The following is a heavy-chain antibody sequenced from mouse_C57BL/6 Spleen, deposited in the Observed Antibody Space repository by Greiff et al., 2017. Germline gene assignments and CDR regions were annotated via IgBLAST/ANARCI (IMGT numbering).Heavy chain of an antibody. Sequence: QVQLQQPGAELVRPGSSVKLSCKASGYNFTSSWMHWVKQRPIQGLEWIGNIDPSDSETHYNQKFKDKATLTVDKSSSTAYMQLSSLTSEDSAVYYCARGGYSSMVTTRGADDWGQGTTLTVSS. D-gene: IGHD2-2*01. CDR2: IDPSDSET. V-gene: IGHV1-52*01. CDR3: ARGGYSSMVTTRGADD. CDR1: GYNFTSSW. J-gene: IGHJ2*01.